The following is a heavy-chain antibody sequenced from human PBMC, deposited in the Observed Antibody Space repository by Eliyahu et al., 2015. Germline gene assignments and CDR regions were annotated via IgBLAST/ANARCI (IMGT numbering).Heavy chain of an antibody. Sequence: QVQLVQSGAEVKKPGASVKVSCKAXGYTFTSYYXHWVRQAPGQGLEWMGIINPSGGSTSYAQKFQGRVTMTRDTSTSTVYMELSSLRSEDTAVYYCARDIRPVIAVAGTDAFDIWGQGTMVTVSS. V-gene: IGHV1-46*01. CDR3: ARDIRPVIAVAGTDAFDI. J-gene: IGHJ3*02. D-gene: IGHD6-19*01. CDR1: GYTFTSYY. CDR2: INPSGGST.